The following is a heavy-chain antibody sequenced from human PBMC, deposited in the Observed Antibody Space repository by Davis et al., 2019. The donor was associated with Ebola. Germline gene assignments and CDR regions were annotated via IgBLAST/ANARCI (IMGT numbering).Heavy chain of an antibody. CDR1: GVSITSYY. CDR2: IYYSGST. J-gene: IGHJ4*02. Sequence: PSETLSLTCTVSGVSITSYYCNWIRQPAGKGLEWIGYIYYSGSTYYNPSLKSRVTISVDTSKNQFSLKLSSVTAADTALYYCATGAADENGDYWGQGTLVTVSS. V-gene: IGHV4-59*06. D-gene: IGHD1-1*01. CDR3: ATGAADENGDY.